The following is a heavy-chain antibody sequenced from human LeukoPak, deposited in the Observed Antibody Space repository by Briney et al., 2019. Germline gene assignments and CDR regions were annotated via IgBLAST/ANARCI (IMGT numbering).Heavy chain of an antibody. J-gene: IGHJ4*02. CDR1: GFTFDDYA. D-gene: IGHD6-13*01. V-gene: IGHV3-9*01. CDR2: ISWNSGSI. Sequence: PGGSLRLSCAASGFTFDDYAMHWVRHAPGKGLEWASGISWNSGSIGYADSVKGRFTISRDNAKNSLHLQMNSLRAEDTALYYCAKVRPSSSWYDGFDYWGQGTLVTVSS. CDR3: AKVRPSSSWYDGFDY.